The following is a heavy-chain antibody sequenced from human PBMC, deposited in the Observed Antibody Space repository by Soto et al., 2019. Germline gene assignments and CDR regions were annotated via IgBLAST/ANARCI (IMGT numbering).Heavy chain of an antibody. CDR1: GFSFGSYS. CDR2: ISGRGTTT. CDR3: ARLPKGSTVTS. D-gene: IGHD4-17*01. J-gene: IGHJ4*02. Sequence: EVQLVESGGGLVQPGGSLRLSCEASGFSFGSYSMNWVRQAPGKGLEWVSFISGRGTTTYYADSVRGRFTVSRDNAKNSLSLEVNSLRDEDTAVYYCARLPKGSTVTSWGQGTLVTVSS. V-gene: IGHV3-48*02.